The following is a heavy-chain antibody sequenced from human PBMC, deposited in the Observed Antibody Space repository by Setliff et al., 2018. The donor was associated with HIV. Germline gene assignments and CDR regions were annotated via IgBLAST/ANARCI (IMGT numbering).Heavy chain of an antibody. V-gene: IGHV1-3*01. CDR1: GYSFITYV. Sequence: ASVKVSCKASGYSFITYVVYWVRQAPGQRLEWMGWINAGNGNTKYSQKFQGRVTITRDTSAKIAYMELSSLTSEDTAVYYCATDPTSRAYGSGSFGWLDPWGQGTLVT. J-gene: IGHJ5*02. CDR2: INAGNGNT. CDR3: ATDPTSRAYGSGSFGWLDP. D-gene: IGHD3-10*01.